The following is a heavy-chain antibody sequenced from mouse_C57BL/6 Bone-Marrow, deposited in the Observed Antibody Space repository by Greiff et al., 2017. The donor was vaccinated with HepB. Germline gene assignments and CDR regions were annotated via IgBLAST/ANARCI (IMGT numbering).Heavy chain of an antibody. D-gene: IGHD2-4*01. CDR1: GYTFTSYW. J-gene: IGHJ2*01. CDR2: IHPNSGST. Sequence: QVQLQQPGAELVKPGASVKLSCKASGYTFTSYWMHWVKQRPGQGLEWIGMIHPNSGSTNYNEKFKSKATLTVDKSSSTAYMQLSSLTSEDSAVYYCARRGNRLRQAFDYWGQGTTLTVSS. CDR3: ARRGNRLRQAFDY. V-gene: IGHV1-64*01.